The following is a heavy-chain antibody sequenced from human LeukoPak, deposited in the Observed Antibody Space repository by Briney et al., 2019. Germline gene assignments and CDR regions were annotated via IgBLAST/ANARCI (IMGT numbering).Heavy chain of an antibody. J-gene: IGHJ4*02. CDR1: GFTFSDYY. V-gene: IGHV3-11*01. CDR3: ARDLPLVCGYYPAFDY. D-gene: IGHD3-22*01. CDR2: ISSSGSTI. Sequence: GGSLRLSCAASGFTFSDYYMSWIRRAPGKGLEWVSYISSSGSTIYYADSVKGRFTISRDNAKNSLYLQMNSLRAEDTAVYYCARDLPLVCGYYPAFDYWGQGTLVTVSS.